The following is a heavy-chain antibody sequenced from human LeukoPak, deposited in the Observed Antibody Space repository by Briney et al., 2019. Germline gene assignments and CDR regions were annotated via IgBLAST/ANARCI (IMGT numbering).Heavy chain of an antibody. CDR1: AYSISSGYY. J-gene: IGHJ4*02. Sequence: PSETLSLTCTVSAYSISSGYYWGWIRQPPGKGLEWIGEINHSGSTNYNPSLKSRVTISVDTSKNQFSLKLSSVTAADTAVYYCARGRVYWGQGTLVTVSS. CDR3: ARGRVY. CDR2: INHSGST. V-gene: IGHV4-38-2*02.